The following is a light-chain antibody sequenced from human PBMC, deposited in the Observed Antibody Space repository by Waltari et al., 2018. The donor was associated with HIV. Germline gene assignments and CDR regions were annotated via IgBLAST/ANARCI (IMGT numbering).Light chain of an antibody. CDR1: SSDIGGYNY. CDR3: SSYAPTNKFYVL. J-gene: IGLJ2*01. V-gene: IGLV2-8*01. Sequence: QSDLTQPPSASGSPGQSVTMSCTGTSSDIGGYNYVSWYQQHPGKAPKLIMTEVTKRPSGVPDRFSGSKSGNTASLTVSGLQAEDEAHYYCSSYAPTNKFYVLFGGGTTLTVL. CDR2: EVT.